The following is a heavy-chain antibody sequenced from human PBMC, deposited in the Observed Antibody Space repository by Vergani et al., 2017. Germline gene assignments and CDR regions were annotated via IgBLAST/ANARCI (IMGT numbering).Heavy chain of an antibody. D-gene: IGHD5-18*01. J-gene: IGHJ4*02. V-gene: IGHV3-30*18. CDR3: AKLVDTAMVIFDY. CDR1: GFTFSSYG. CDR2: ISYDGSNK. Sequence: QVQLVESGGGVVQPGRSLRLSCAASGFTFSSYGMHWVRQAPGKGLEWVAVISYDGSNKYYADSVKGRFTISRDNSKNTLYLQMNNLRAEDTAVYYCAKLVDTAMVIFDYWGQGTLVTVSS.